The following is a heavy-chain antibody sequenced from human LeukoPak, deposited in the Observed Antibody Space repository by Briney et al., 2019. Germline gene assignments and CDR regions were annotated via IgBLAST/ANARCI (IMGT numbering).Heavy chain of an antibody. V-gene: IGHV3-53*01. J-gene: IGHJ3*02. CDR3: AGLVVVVAARGAFDI. Sequence: GGSLSLSCAASGFTVSSNYMSWVRQAPGKGLEWVSVIYSGGSTYYADSVKGRFTISRDNSKNTLYLQMNSLRAEDTAVYYCAGLVVVVAARGAFDIWGQGTMVTVSS. CDR1: GFTVSSNY. D-gene: IGHD2-15*01. CDR2: IYSGGST.